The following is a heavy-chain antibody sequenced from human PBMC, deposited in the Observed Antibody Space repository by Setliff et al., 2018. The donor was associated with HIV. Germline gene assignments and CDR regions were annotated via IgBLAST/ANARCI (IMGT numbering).Heavy chain of an antibody. CDR3: AKEQEIGSYLDP. D-gene: IGHD2-2*02. CDR1: GGTFSSYA. CDR2: IIPILGIP. Sequence: SVKVSCKVSGGTFSSYAISWVRQAPGQGLEWMGGIIPILGIPNYAQNLQGRLTISADKSTRTAYLELSSLRSDDSAVYFCAKEQEIGSYLDPWGQGTLVTVSS. J-gene: IGHJ5*02. V-gene: IGHV1-69*10.